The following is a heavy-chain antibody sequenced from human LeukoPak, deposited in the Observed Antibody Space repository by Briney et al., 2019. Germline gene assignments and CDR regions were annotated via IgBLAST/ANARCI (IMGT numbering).Heavy chain of an antibody. J-gene: IGHJ6*02. CDR2: ISTSSNTI. CDR3: ARELGYYGSGSYIPSYFYYGMDV. D-gene: IGHD3-10*01. CDR1: GFTFSAYT. Sequence: GGSLRLSCAASGFTFSAYTMNWVRQAPGKGLEWVSCISTSSNTIYYADSVKGRFTISRDNAKSSLSQQMNSLRDEDTAVYYCARELGYYGSGSYIPSYFYYGMDVWGQGTTVTVSS. V-gene: IGHV3-48*02.